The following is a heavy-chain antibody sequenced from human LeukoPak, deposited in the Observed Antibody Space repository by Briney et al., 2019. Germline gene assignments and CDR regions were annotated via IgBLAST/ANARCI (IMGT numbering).Heavy chain of an antibody. V-gene: IGHV1-69*06. J-gene: IGHJ4*02. D-gene: IGHD3-16*01. CDR2: IIPIFGTT. CDR1: GGTFNSYA. CDR3: ARANDSRAPPHFDY. Sequence: SVKVSCKASGGTFNSYAISWVRQAPGQGLEWMGGIIPIFGTTNYARKFRGRVTLTADKSTRTAYMELSSLRSEDAAVYYCARANDSRAPPHFDYWGQGTLVTVSS.